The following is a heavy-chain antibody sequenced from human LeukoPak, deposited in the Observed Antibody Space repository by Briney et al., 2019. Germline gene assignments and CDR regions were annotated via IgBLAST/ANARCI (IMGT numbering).Heavy chain of an antibody. V-gene: IGHV4-59*01. CDR2: IYYSGST. D-gene: IGHD2-15*01. J-gene: IGHJ4*02. CDR3: ARIQAYCSGGSCYSIPFDY. Sequence: SETLSLTCTVSGGSISSYYWSWIRQPPGKGLEWIGYIYYSGSTTYNPSLKSRVTISVDTSKNQFSLKLSSVTAADTAVYYCARIQAYCSGGSCYSIPFDYWGQGTLVTVSS. CDR1: GGSISSYY.